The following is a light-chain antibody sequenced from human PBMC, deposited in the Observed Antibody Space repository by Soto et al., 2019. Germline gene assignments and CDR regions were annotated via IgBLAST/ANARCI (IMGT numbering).Light chain of an antibody. CDR1: QSISSW. V-gene: IGKV1-5*03. CDR2: KAS. Sequence: DIQMTQSPSTLSASVGDRVTITCRASQSISSWLAWYPQKPGKAPKLLIYKASSLERGVPSRFSGSRSGKEDTLTISSLQPDDFATYCCQQYNSYPLTCGGGTKVEIK. J-gene: IGKJ4*01. CDR3: QQYNSYPLT.